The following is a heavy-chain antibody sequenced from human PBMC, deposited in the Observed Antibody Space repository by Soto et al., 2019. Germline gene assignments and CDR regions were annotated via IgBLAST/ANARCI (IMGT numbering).Heavy chain of an antibody. V-gene: IGHV3-48*01. Sequence: GGSLRLSCAASGFTFSSYSMNWVRQAPGKGLEWVSYISSSSSTIYYADSVKGRFTISRDNAKNSLYLQMNSLRAEDTAVYYCARERKDYYDFWSGYYDMDVWGKGTTVTVSS. CDR2: ISSSSSTI. D-gene: IGHD3-3*01. J-gene: IGHJ6*03. CDR1: GFTFSSYS. CDR3: ARERKDYYDFWSGYYDMDV.